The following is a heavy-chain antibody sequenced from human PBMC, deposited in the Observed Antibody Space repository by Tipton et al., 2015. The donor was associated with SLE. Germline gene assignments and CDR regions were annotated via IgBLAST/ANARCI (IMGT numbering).Heavy chain of an antibody. V-gene: IGHV4-59*11. CDR3: ARKISVPAWGDYFDY. CDR2: ISNSETT. CDR1: GGSISSHY. Sequence: TLSLTCTVSGGSISSHYWSWIRQAPGKGLEWIGYISNSETTNYNPSLKSRVTISVDTSKNQFSLKLRSVTAADTAVYYCARKISVPAWGDYFDYWGLGTRVIVSS. D-gene: IGHD3-16*01. J-gene: IGHJ4*02.